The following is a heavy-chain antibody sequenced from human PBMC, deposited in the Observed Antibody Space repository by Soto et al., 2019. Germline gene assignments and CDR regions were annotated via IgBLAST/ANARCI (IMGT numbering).Heavy chain of an antibody. Sequence: SETLSLTCTVSGGSISSSSYYWGWIRQPPGKGLEWIGSIYYSGSTYYNPSLKSRVTISVDTSKNQFSLKLSSVTAADTAVYYCASHGLRYYYYYMDVWGKGTTVTVSS. J-gene: IGHJ6*03. CDR1: GGSISSSSYY. CDR2: IYYSGST. CDR3: ASHGLRYYYYYMDV. V-gene: IGHV4-39*01.